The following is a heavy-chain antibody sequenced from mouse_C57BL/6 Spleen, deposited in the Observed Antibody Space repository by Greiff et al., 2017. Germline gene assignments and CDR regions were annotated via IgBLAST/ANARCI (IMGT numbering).Heavy chain of an antibody. V-gene: IGHV1-15*01. J-gene: IGHJ4*01. CDR3: TRPLTGTNAMDY. CDR2: IDPETGGT. CDR1: GYTFTDFE. Sequence: QVQLKVSGAELVRPGASVTLSCKASGYTFTDFEMHWVKQTPVHGLEWIGAIDPETGGTAYNQKFKGKAILTADKSSSTADMELRSLTAEDSAVYYCTRPLTGTNAMDYWGQGTSVTVSS. D-gene: IGHD4-1*01.